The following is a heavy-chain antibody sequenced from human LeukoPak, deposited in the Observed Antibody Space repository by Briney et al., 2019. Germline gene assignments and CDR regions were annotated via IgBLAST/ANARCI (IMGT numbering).Heavy chain of an antibody. V-gene: IGHV1-2*02. CDR2: INPNSGGT. D-gene: IGHD6-19*01. J-gene: IGHJ3*02. CDR1: GYTFTGYY. CDR3: ARVSQQWLVQTADAFDI. Sequence: ASVKVSCKASGYTFTGYYMHWVRQAPGQGLEWMGWINPNSGGTNYAQKFQGRVTMTRDTSISTAYMELSRLRSGDTAVYYCARVSQQWLVQTADAFDIWGQGTMVTVSS.